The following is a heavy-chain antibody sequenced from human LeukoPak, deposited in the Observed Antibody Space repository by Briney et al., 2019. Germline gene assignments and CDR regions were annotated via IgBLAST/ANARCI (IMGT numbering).Heavy chain of an antibody. J-gene: IGHJ4*02. D-gene: IGHD6-6*01. Sequence: GESLKISFKGSGCRFTRYWIGWVRPRPGKGLEWKGIIYPGASDPSYSPSFQGQVTISPDKSIRTAYLQWSSLKASDTAMYYCARVPYSSSSPFDYWGQGTLVTVSS. CDR1: GCRFTRYW. CDR3: ARVPYSSSSPFDY. CDR2: IYPGASDP. V-gene: IGHV5-51*01.